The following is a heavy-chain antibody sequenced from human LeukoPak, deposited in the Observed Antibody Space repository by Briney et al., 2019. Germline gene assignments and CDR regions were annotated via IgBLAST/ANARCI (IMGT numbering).Heavy chain of an antibody. D-gene: IGHD3-22*01. J-gene: IGHJ4*02. Sequence: SETLSLTCTVSGGSISSHYWSWIRQPPGKGLEWMGYIYYSGSTNYNPSLKSRVTISEDTSKNQFSLKLSSVTAADTAVYYCARGISGYYYLPYFDYWGQGTLVTVSS. CDR1: GGSISSHY. V-gene: IGHV4-59*08. CDR2: IYYSGST. CDR3: ARGISGYYYLPYFDY.